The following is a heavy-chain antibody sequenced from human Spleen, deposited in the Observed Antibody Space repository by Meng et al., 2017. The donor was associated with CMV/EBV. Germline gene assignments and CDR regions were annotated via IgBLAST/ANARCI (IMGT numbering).Heavy chain of an antibody. CDR1: GYTFIGYD. J-gene: IGHJ6*02. V-gene: IGHV1-2*02. CDR3: ARDTVITIFGVVTYYYYGMDV. D-gene: IGHD3-3*01. CDR2: INPKSGGT. Sequence: ASVKVSCKASGYTFIGYDLHWVRQAPGQGLEWMGWINPKSGGTNYAQRFQGRVTMTRDTSINTVYMELSSLRSEDTAVYYCARDTVITIFGVVTYYYYGMDVWGQGTTVTVSS.